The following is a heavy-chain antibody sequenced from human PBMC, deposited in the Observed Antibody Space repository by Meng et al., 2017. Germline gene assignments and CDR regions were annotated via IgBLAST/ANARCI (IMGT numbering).Heavy chain of an antibody. J-gene: IGHJ4*02. V-gene: IGHV1-69*06. CDR1: GGTFSSYA. Sequence: QVSLVQFVSEVKNSVSSVKSPGKASGGTFSSYAISWGRQAPGQGLEWMGGIIPIFGTANYAQKFQGRVTITADKSTSTAYMELSSLRSEDTAVYYCARVGTTDAFWGQGTLVTVSS. CDR2: IIPIFGTA. CDR3: ARVGTTDAF. D-gene: IGHD2-2*01.